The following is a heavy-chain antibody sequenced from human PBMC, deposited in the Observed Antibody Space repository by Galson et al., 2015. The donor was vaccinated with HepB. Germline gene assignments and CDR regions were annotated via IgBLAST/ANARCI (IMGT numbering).Heavy chain of an antibody. CDR2: ISGSGASI. Sequence: SLRLSCAASGFAFSSSSMNWVRQAPGKGLDWVASISGSGASIYYAGSLKGRFTISRDNAKNSLHLEMNSLRAEDTAVYYCARHGGGWIGGYNFDYWGRGTLVTVSS. D-gene: IGHD3-10*01. CDR3: ARHGGGWIGGYNFDY. CDR1: GFAFSSSS. J-gene: IGHJ4*02. V-gene: IGHV3-21*01.